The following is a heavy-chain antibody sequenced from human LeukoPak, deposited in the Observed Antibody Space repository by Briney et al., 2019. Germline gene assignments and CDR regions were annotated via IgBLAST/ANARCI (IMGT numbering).Heavy chain of an antibody. Sequence: ASVKVSCKASGYTFTGYYMHWVRQAPGQGLEWMGWINPNSGGTNYAQKFQGRVTMTRDTSISTAYMELSRLRSDDTAVYYCAALRYFDWLFDYWGQGTLVTVSP. CDR2: INPNSGGT. D-gene: IGHD3-9*01. J-gene: IGHJ4*02. CDR3: AALRYFDWLFDY. V-gene: IGHV1-2*02. CDR1: GYTFTGYY.